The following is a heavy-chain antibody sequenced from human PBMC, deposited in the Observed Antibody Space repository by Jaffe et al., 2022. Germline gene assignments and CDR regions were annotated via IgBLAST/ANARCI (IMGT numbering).Heavy chain of an antibody. CDR2: ISGSGGST. CDR3: AKGDGGGDDYIWGFYYYYMDV. V-gene: IGHV3-23*01. J-gene: IGHJ6*03. Sequence: EVQLLESGGGLVQPGGSLRLSCAASGFTFSSYAMSWVRQAPGKGLEWVSAISGSGGSTYYADSVKGRFTISRDNSKNTLYLQMNSLRAEDTAVYYCAKGDGGGDDYIWGFYYYYMDVWGKGTTVTVSS. CDR1: GFTFSSYA. D-gene: IGHD3-16*01.